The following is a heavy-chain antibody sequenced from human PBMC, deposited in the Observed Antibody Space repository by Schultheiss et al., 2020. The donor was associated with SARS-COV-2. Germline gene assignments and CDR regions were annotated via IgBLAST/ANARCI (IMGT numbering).Heavy chain of an antibody. CDR2: ISYDGSNK. CDR3: ARSSYYDFWSGYY. J-gene: IGHJ4*02. CDR1: GFTFSSYA. D-gene: IGHD3-3*01. Sequence: GGSLRLSCAASGFTFSSYAMSWVRQAPGKGLEWVAVISYDGSNKYYADSVKGRFTISRDNAKNTLYLQMNSLRAEDTAVYYCARSSYYDFWSGYYWGQGTLVTVSS. V-gene: IGHV3-30*04.